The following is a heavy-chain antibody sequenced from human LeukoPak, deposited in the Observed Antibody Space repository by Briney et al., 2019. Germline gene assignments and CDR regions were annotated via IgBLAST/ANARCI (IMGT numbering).Heavy chain of an antibody. Sequence: GGSLRLSCAASGFTFRDYHMGWIRQAPGKGLEWVSYISISGTTIYYANSVKGRFTMSRDDAKNSLYLQMNSLRAEDTALYYCAKGGAWGPDYYFDYWGQGTLVTVSS. CDR1: GFTFRDYH. D-gene: IGHD7-27*01. J-gene: IGHJ4*02. CDR2: ISISGTTI. CDR3: AKGGAWGPDYYFDY. V-gene: IGHV3-11*01.